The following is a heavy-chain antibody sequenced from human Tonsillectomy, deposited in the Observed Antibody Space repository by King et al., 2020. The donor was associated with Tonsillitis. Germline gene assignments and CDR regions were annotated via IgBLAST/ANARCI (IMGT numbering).Heavy chain of an antibody. J-gene: IGHJ4*02. V-gene: IGHV3-30-3*01. Sequence: VQLVESGGGVVQPGRSLRLSCVASGFTFSSYAMHWVRQAPGKGLEWVALISYDGSEKFYADSVKGRFTISRDNSKNTLSVQMNSLKADDTAVYYCAREDEVKTTVTHCDYWGQGILVTVSS. CDR2: ISYDGSEK. CDR1: GFTFSSYA. D-gene: IGHD4-17*01. CDR3: AREDEVKTTVTHCDY.